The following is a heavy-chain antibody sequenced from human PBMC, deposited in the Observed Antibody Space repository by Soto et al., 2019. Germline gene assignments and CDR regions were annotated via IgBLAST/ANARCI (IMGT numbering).Heavy chain of an antibody. Sequence: GASVKVSCKASGYTFTGYHMHWVRQAPGQGLEWMGWINPNSGGTNYAQKFQGWVTMTRDTSISTAYMELSRLRSDDTAVYYCARDLNYYGSGSYYNSKGKYYYYGMDVWGQGTTVTVSS. CDR2: INPNSGGT. CDR3: ARDLNYYGSGSYYNSKGKYYYYGMDV. D-gene: IGHD3-10*01. J-gene: IGHJ6*02. CDR1: GYTFTGYH. V-gene: IGHV1-2*04.